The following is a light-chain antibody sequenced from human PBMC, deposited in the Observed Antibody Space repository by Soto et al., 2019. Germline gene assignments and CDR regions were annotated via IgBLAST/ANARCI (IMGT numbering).Light chain of an antibody. V-gene: IGKV3-11*01. CDR2: DAS. J-gene: IGKJ5*01. CDR3: QQRSNWHPSIT. CDR1: QSVSSC. Sequence: EIVLTQSPATLSLSPGERATLSWRASQSVSSCLAWYQQKPGQAPRLLIYDASNRATGIPARFSGSGSGTDFTLTISSLEPEDFAVYCCQQRSNWHPSITFGQGTRLEIQ.